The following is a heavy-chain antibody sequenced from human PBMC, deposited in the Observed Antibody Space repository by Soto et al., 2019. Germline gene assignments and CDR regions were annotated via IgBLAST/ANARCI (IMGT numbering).Heavy chain of an antibody. CDR2: IYYSGST. D-gene: IGHD6-19*01. V-gene: IGHV4-31*03. CDR3: ARGRSGWYFSCDY. CDR1: GGSISSGGYY. Sequence: PSETLSLTCTVSGGSISSGGYYWSWIRQHPGKGLEWIGYIYYSGSTYYNPSLKSRVTISVDTSKNQFSLKLSSVTAADTAVYYCARGRSGWYFSCDYWGQGTLVTVSS. J-gene: IGHJ4*02.